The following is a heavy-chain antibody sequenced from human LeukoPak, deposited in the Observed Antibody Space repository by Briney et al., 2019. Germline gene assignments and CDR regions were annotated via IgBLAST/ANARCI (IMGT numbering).Heavy chain of an antibody. CDR1: GGSISSSNW. CDR3: AREGTGVPATNDAFDI. Sequence: SGTLFLTCAVSGGSISSSNWWSWVRQPPGKGLEWIGEIYHSGSTNYNPSLKSRVTISVDKSKNQFSLKLSSVTAADTAVYYCAREGTGVPATNDAFDIWGQGTMVTVSS. J-gene: IGHJ3*02. D-gene: IGHD2-2*01. V-gene: IGHV4-4*02. CDR2: IYHSGST.